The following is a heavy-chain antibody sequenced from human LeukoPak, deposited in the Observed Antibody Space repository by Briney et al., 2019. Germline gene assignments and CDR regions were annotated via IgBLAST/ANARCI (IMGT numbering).Heavy chain of an antibody. Sequence: VASVKVSCKASGYTFPKFGIAWVRQAPGQGLEWMGWISGNNDNPQSAHDLQGRVTVNTDRSTSTAYMELRSLRHDDTAVYYCARGDGGNPWDAFDIWGQGTMVTVSS. CDR2: ISGNNDNP. D-gene: IGHD4-23*01. J-gene: IGHJ3*02. CDR3: ARGDGGNPWDAFDI. CDR1: GYTFPKFG. V-gene: IGHV1-18*01.